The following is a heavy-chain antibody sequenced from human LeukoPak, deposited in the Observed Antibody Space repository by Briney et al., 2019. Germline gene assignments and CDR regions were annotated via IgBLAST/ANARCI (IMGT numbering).Heavy chain of an antibody. J-gene: IGHJ5*02. Sequence: ASVKVSCKASGYTFTGYHMHWVRQAPGQGLEWMGWINPNSGGTNYAQKFQGRVTMTRDTSISTAYMELSRLRSDDTAVYYCARERMVQGRFDPWGQGTLVTVSS. D-gene: IGHD3-10*01. V-gene: IGHV1-2*02. CDR2: INPNSGGT. CDR1: GYTFTGYH. CDR3: ARERMVQGRFDP.